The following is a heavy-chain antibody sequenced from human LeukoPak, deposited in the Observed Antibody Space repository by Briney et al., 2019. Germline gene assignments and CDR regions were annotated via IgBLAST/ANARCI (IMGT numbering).Heavy chain of an antibody. CDR1: GGSISSNTYY. CDR3: ASPSKWELSDLGC. CDR2: IYHTGTT. V-gene: IGHV4-39*01. D-gene: IGHD1-26*01. Sequence: PSETLSLTCTVSGGSISSNTYYWAWIRQPPGKGLEWIGSIYHTGTTYYNPSLKSRVTISVDTSSNRFSLQLRSVTAADTATHYCASPSKWELSDLGCWGRGTLVTVSS. J-gene: IGHJ4*01.